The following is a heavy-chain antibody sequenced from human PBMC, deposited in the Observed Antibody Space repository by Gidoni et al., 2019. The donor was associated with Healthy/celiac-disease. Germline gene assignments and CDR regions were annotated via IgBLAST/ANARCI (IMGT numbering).Heavy chain of an antibody. CDR1: GFTVSSNY. D-gene: IGHD5-12*01. Sequence: EVQLVESGGGLVQPGGSLRLSCAASGFTVSSNYMSWVRQAPGKGLEWVSVIYSGGSTYYADSVKGRFTISRDNSKNTLYLQMNSLRAEDTAVYYCARGGGGYDYFYGMDVWGQGTTVTVYS. V-gene: IGHV3-66*01. J-gene: IGHJ6*02. CDR3: ARGGGGYDYFYGMDV. CDR2: IYSGGST.